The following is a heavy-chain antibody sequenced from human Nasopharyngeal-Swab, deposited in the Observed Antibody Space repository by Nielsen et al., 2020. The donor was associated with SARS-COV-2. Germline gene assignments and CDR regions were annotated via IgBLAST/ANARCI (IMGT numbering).Heavy chain of an antibody. CDR2: ISWNSLAI. J-gene: IGHJ3*02. V-gene: IGHV3-9*01. CDR3: AREVPYSGHDDAFDI. D-gene: IGHD5-12*01. CDR1: GFTFDDYG. Sequence: SLKISCAASGFTFDDYGMHWVRQAPGKGLEWVSGISWNSLAIAHADSVKGRFTISRDNAKNSLYLQMNSLRAEDTAVYYCAREVPYSGHDDAFDIWGQGTMVTVSA.